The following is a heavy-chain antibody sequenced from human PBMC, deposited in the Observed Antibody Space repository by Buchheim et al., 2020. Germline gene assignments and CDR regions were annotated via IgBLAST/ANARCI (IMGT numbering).Heavy chain of an antibody. J-gene: IGHJ4*02. Sequence: EVQLVESGGGLVQPGGSLRLSCAASGFTFSTYSMNWVRQAPGKGLEWISYISSTSSRIYYADSVKGRFTISRDNAENSLYLQMSGLRDEDTAVYYCARGHSFDRSGYWGFDYWGQGTL. CDR3: ARGHSFDRSGYWGFDY. CDR1: GFTFSTYS. CDR2: ISSTSSRI. V-gene: IGHV3-48*02. D-gene: IGHD3-22*01.